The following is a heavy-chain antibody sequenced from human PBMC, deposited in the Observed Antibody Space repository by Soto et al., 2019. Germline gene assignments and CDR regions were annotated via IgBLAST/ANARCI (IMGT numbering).Heavy chain of an antibody. CDR1: GFTVSSNY. Sequence: PGGSLRLSCAASGFTVSSNYMSWVRQAPGKGLEWVSVIYSGGSTYYADSVKGRFTISRDNSKNTLYLQMKSLRAEDTAVYYCARERYKRHLLTGYYDAFDIWGQGTMVTV. CDR2: IYSGGST. CDR3: ARERYKRHLLTGYYDAFDI. J-gene: IGHJ3*02. V-gene: IGHV3-53*01. D-gene: IGHD3-9*01.